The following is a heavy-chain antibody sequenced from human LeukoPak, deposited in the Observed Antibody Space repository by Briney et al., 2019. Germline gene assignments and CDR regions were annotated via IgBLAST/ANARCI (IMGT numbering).Heavy chain of an antibody. Sequence: GASVKVSCKASGGTFSSYAISWVRQAPGQGLEWMGGIIPIFGTANYAQKFQGRVTITADESTSTAYMELSSLRSEDTAVYYCARDEESRYYFDYWGQGTLVTVSS. CDR1: GGTFSSYA. D-gene: IGHD2-2*01. V-gene: IGHV1-69*13. CDR2: IIPIFGTA. CDR3: ARDEESRYYFDY. J-gene: IGHJ4*02.